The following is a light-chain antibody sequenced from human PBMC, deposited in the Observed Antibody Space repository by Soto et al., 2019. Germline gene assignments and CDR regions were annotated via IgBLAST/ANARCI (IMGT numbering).Light chain of an antibody. J-gene: IGLJ3*02. CDR1: SGSVSSSYY. CDR2: TTN. CDR3: VLYMGSGIGV. V-gene: IGLV8-61*01. Sequence: QAVVTQEPSFSVSPGRTVTLTCGLSSGSVSSSYYPSWYQQTPGQSPRTLIYTTNTRSSGVPDRFSGSIVGNKAALTITGAQADDESDYYCVLYMGSGIGVFGGGTQLTVL.